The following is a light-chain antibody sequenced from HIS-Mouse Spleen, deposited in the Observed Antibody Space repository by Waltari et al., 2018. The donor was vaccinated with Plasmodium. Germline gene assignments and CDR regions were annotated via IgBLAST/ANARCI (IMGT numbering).Light chain of an antibody. J-gene: IGLJ2*01. CDR1: SPKLGHNY. CDR2: DNN. Sequence: QSVLTQPPSVSAAPGQKVTISCSGTSPKLGHNYISWYQQPPGTAPKLLIYDNNKRPSGIPDRFSGSKSGTSATLGITGLQTGDEADYYCGTWDSSLSAGVVFGGGTKLTVL. CDR3: GTWDSSLSAGVV. V-gene: IGLV1-51*01.